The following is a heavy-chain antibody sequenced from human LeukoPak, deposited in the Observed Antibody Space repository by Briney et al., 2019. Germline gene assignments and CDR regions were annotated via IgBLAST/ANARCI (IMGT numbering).Heavy chain of an antibody. CDR1: GFTFSSYS. D-gene: IGHD4-17*01. CDR3: ARESLPQGDYGDYVGDY. J-gene: IGHJ4*02. CDR2: ISSSSSYI. V-gene: IGHV3-21*01. Sequence: GGSLRLSCAASGFTFSSYSMNWVRQAPGKGLEWVSSISSSSSYIYYADSVKGRFTISRDNAKNSLYLQMNSLRAEDTAVCYCARESLPQGDYGDYVGDYWGQGTLVTVSS.